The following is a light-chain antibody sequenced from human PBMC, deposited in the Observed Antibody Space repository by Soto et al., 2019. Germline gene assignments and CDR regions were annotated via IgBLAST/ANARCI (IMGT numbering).Light chain of an antibody. J-gene: IGLJ3*02. Sequence: QAVVTQEPSLTVSPGGTVTLTCGSRTGAVTRGHYPYWFQQKPGQAPRALIYDTSNRQSSTPARFSGSLLGGEAALTLSGAQAEDEADYYSLLSDCGVRVFGGGTKLTVL. CDR3: LLSDCGVRV. CDR1: TGAVTRGHY. CDR2: DTS. V-gene: IGLV7-46*01.